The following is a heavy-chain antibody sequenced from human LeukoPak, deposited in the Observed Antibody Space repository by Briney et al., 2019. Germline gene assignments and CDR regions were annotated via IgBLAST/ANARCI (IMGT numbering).Heavy chain of an antibody. CDR2: INPNSGGT. CDR3: ATGGYSSGWYRF. CDR1: GYTFTGYY. J-gene: IGHJ4*02. D-gene: IGHD6-19*01. V-gene: IGHV1-2*02. Sequence: ASVKVSCKASGYTFTGYYMHWVRQAPGQGLEWMGWINPNSGGTNYAQKFQGRVTMTRDTSISTAYMELSSLRSEDTAVYYCATGGYSSGWYRFWGQGTLVTVSS.